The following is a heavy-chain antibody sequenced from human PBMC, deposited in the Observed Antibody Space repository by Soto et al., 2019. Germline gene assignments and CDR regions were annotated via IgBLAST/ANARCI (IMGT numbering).Heavy chain of an antibody. CDR2: INVYNGNT. J-gene: IGHJ5*02. CDR1: GYTFTSYS. CDR3: ARDLAVGWFDP. V-gene: IGHV1-18*01. D-gene: IGHD2-2*01. Sequence: QVQLVQSGAEVKTPGASVKVSCKTSGYTFTSYSISWVRQAPGQGLEWMGWINVYNGNTKYVQNLQGRVTMTTDTSTSTAYMELRSLRSDDTAVYYCARDLAVGWFDPWGQGTLVTVSS.